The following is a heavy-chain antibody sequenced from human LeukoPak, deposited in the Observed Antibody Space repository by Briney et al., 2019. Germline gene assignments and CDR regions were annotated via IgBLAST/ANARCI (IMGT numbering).Heavy chain of an antibody. J-gene: IGHJ5*02. D-gene: IGHD2-15*01. CDR2: IYYSGST. V-gene: IGHV4-39*01. CDR1: GGSISSSSYY. CDR3: ARVLDIVVVVAATVFDP. Sequence: KPSETLSLTCTVSGGSISSSSYYWGWIRQPPGKGREWIGSIYYSGSTYYNPSLKSRVTISVDTSKNQFSLKLSSVTAADTAVYYCARVLDIVVVVAATVFDPWGQGTLVTVSS.